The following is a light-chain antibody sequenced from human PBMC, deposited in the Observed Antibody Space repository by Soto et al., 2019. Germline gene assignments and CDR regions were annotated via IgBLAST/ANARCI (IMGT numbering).Light chain of an antibody. CDR3: QEYNSHS. J-gene: IGKJ4*01. CDR1: QNVFTW. CDR2: DAS. Sequence: DIQMTQSPSTLSASVGDRVTITCRASQNVFTWLAWYQHRPGKAPKLLISDASILESGVPSRFSGSGSGTEFTLTITSLQSDDFATYYCQEYNSHSFGGGTKVDI. V-gene: IGKV1-5*01.